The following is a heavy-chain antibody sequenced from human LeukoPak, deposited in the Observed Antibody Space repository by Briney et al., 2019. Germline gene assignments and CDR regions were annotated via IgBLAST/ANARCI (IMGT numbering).Heavy chain of an antibody. Sequence: ASVKVSSKASGGTFISYAISWVRQAPGQGLEWMGGIIPIFGTANYSQKFQGRVTITADESTSTAYMELSSLRSENTAVYYCARNRYYYDSSGQTTPRKYDAFDIWGQGTMVTVSS. CDR1: GGTFISYA. CDR2: IIPIFGTA. D-gene: IGHD3-22*01. CDR3: ARNRYYYDSSGQTTPRKYDAFDI. J-gene: IGHJ3*02. V-gene: IGHV1-69*13.